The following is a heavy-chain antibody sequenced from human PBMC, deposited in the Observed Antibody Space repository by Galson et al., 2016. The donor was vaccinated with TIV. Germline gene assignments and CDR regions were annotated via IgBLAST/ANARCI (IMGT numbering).Heavy chain of an antibody. CDR1: GFNFSDYY. V-gene: IGHV1-2*04. D-gene: IGHD3-16*01. J-gene: IGHJ2*01. CDR2: INPTSGGT. Sequence: SVKVSCKASGFNFSDYYFHWVRQAPGQGLEWMGWINPTSGGTKYAQKFQAWVTLTRDTSINTAHMEMSRLKSDDTAVYFCARDQSMIGDYYFDLWGRGTLVTDSS. CDR3: ARDQSMIGDYYFDL.